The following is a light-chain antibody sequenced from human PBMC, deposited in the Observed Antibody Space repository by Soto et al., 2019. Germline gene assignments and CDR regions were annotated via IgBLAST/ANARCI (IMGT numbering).Light chain of an antibody. Sequence: QCALTQPASVSRSAGQSITISNNGTSSDVGSDNLVSWYQQHPGKAPKFMIYEVSKRPSGVSNRFSGSKSGNTASLTISGLQAEDEADYYCCSYAGTSTYVFGTGTKVTVL. CDR1: SSDVGSDNL. V-gene: IGLV2-23*02. CDR2: EVS. J-gene: IGLJ1*01. CDR3: CSYAGTSTYV.